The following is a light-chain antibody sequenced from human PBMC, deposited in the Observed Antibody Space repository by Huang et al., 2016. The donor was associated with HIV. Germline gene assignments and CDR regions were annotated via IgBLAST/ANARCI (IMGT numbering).Light chain of an antibody. Sequence: DIQMTQSPSSLSASVGDRVTITCQASQDISNYLNWYQQKPGKAPKPLIYDASNLEKGVSSRFSGSGSGTDFTFTISSLQPEDIATYYCQHYDNLRTFGQGTKVEIK. CDR1: QDISNY. V-gene: IGKV1-33*01. CDR3: QHYDNLRT. CDR2: DAS. J-gene: IGKJ1*01.